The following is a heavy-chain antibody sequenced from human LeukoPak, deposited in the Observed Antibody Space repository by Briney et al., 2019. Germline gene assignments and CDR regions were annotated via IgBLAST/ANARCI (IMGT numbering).Heavy chain of an antibody. CDR3: AKDNSNYLSYYYGMDV. Sequence: GASLRLSCAASGFTFSSYAMSWVRQAPGKGPEWVSAISGSGGSTYYADSVKGRFTISRDNSKNTLYLQMNSLRAEDTAVYYCAKDNSNYLSYYYGMDVWGQGTTVTVSS. V-gene: IGHV3-23*01. J-gene: IGHJ6*02. CDR1: GFTFSSYA. CDR2: ISGSGGST. D-gene: IGHD4-11*01.